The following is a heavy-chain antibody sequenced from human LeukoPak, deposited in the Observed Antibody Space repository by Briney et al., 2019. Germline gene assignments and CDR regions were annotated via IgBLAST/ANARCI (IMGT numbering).Heavy chain of an antibody. J-gene: IGHJ6*03. D-gene: IGHD4-17*01. CDR1: GGSISSHNW. CDR3: ARANDYGDPMPRYMDV. CDR2: IYHSGST. V-gene: IGHV4-4*02. Sequence: PSETLSLTCAVSGGSISSHNWWTWVRQPPGKGLEWIGEIYHSGSTNYNPSLKSRVTISVDKPKNQFSLKLSSVTAADTAVYYCARANDYGDPMPRYMDVWGKGTTVTVSS.